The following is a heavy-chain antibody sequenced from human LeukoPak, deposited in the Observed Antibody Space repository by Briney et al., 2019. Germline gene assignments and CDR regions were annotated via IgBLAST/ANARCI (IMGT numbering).Heavy chain of an antibody. D-gene: IGHD3-3*01. CDR3: AREGGFYRPLDY. CDR2: VHLDGRT. CDR1: GGSVINTNW. J-gene: IGHJ4*02. Sequence: SETLSLTCGVSGGSVINTNWWTWVRQPPGKGLEWIGEVHLDGRTNYNPSLESRLTMSVDVSENQVSLKLTSVTAADTAVYYCAREGGFYRPLDYSGQGTLVTVSP. V-gene: IGHV4-4*02.